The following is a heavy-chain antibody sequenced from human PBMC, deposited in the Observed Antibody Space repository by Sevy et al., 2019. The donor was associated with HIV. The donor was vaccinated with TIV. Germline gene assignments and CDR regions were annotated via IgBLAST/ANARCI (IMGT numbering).Heavy chain of an antibody. D-gene: IGHD3-10*01. J-gene: IGHJ4*02. Sequence: ASVKVSCKVSGYTLTELSMHWVRQAPGKGLEWMGGFDPEDGETIYAQKFQGRVTMTEDTSTDTADMELSSLGSEDTAVYYCATETPYYYGSGSPNWGQGTLVTVSS. CDR1: GYTLTELS. CDR3: ATETPYYYGSGSPN. CDR2: FDPEDGET. V-gene: IGHV1-24*01.